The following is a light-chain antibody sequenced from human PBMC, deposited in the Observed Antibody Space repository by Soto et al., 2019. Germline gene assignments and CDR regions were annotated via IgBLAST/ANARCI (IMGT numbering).Light chain of an antibody. CDR2: GNS. V-gene: IGLV1-40*01. CDR1: SYNIGVGYD. CDR3: RSSDSGLSGSVV. Sequence: QSVLTQPPSVSGAPGQWVTISCTGSSYNIGVGYDVHWYQQPPGTAPKLLIYGNSNRPSGVADRCSGSTSCGTASLPITGVLAEDDADYYCRSSDSGLSGSVVFGGGTKLTVL. J-gene: IGLJ2*01.